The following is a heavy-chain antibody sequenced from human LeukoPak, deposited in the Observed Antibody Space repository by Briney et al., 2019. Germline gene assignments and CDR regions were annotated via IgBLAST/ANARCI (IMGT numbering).Heavy chain of an antibody. Sequence: PGGSLGLSCSASGFTFSSYWMHWVRQPPGKGLIWVSHINIDGSSTGYADSVKGRFTISRNNAKNTLYLQMNSVRVEDTAVYYCARVGYYDSSGYNDYWGQGTLVTVSS. J-gene: IGHJ4*02. CDR1: GFTFSSYW. CDR3: ARVGYYDSSGYNDY. V-gene: IGHV3-74*01. D-gene: IGHD3-22*01. CDR2: INIDGSST.